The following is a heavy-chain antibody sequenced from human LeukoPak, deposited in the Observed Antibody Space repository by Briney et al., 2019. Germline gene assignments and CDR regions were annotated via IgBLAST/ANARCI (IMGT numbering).Heavy chain of an antibody. V-gene: IGHV3-23*01. CDR2: IGSSGGGT. CDR3: AKIHQNRVVVGAKGAFDI. CDR1: GLTFNNYA. Sequence: GGSLRLSCEASGLTFNNYAMHWVRQSSGKGLEWVSGIGSSGGGTYYADSVKGRFTVSRDTSKDTVYLQMDSLRAEDTAIYYCAKIHQNRVVVGAKGAFDIWGQGTVVTVSS. J-gene: IGHJ3*02. D-gene: IGHD2-15*01.